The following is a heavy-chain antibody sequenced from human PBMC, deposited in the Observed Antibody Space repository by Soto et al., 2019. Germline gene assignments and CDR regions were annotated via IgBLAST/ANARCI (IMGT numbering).Heavy chain of an antibody. V-gene: IGHV4-59*01. CDR3: AISGSLSYYHHYLAV. CDR2: IYYSGST. CDR1: GGSISSYY. D-gene: IGHD3-22*01. Sequence: SSETLSLTCTVSGGSISSYYWSWIRQPPGKGLEWIGYIYYSGSTNYNPSLKSRVTISVDTSKNQFSLKLSSVTAADTAVYYCAISGSLSYYHHYLAVWGKGSSVTVSS. J-gene: IGHJ6*03.